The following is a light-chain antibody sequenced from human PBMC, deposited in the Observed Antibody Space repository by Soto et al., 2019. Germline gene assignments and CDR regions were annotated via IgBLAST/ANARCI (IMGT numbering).Light chain of an antibody. CDR2: AAS. CDR3: QQSYRTPYT. CDR1: QSVSNY. Sequence: DIQMTQSPSSLSASVGDRVTITCRASQSVSNYLNWYQQKPGKAPKVLIYAASSLQSGVPSRFSGSGSGTDCTLTISSLQPEDFATYYCQQSYRTPYTFAQGTNLEIK. V-gene: IGKV1-39*01. J-gene: IGKJ2*01.